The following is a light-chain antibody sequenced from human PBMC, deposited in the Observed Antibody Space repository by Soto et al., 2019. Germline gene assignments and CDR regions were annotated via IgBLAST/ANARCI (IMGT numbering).Light chain of an antibody. J-gene: IGLJ2*01. CDR2: DVG. CDR1: SSDVGGYNY. CDR3: SSYTSSSTYYVV. Sequence: QSALTQPASVSGSPGQSITISCTGTSSDVGGYNYVSWYQQHPGKAPKLIIYDVGNRPSGVSNRFSGSKSGNTASLTISGLQAEDESDYYCSSYTSSSTYYVVFGGGTKLTVL. V-gene: IGLV2-14*01.